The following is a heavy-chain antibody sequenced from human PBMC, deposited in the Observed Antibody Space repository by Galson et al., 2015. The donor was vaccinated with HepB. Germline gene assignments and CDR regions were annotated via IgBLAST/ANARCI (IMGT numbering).Heavy chain of an antibody. V-gene: IGHV3-48*03. CDR1: GFTFSSYE. CDR2: ISSSGSTI. CDR3: ARLGVTTYYFDY. Sequence: SLRLSCAASGFTFSSYEMNWVRQAPGKGLEWVSYISSSGSTIYYADSVKGRFTISRDNAKNSLYLQMNSLRAEDTAVYYCARLGVTTYYFDYWGQGTLVTVSS. D-gene: IGHD4-17*01. J-gene: IGHJ4*02.